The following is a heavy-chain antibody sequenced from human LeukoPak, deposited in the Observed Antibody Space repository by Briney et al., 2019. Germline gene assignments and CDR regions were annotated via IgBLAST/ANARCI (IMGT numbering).Heavy chain of an antibody. CDR3: ARDYPFITGTAYEY. CDR1: GYNFTSHY. Sequence: ASVKVSCKASGYNFTSHYMGWVRQAPGQGLEWMGLIDPSGGITIYAQKFQGRVSMTRDTPTTTVSMELSSLRSEDTAVYYCARDYPFITGTAYEYWGQGTLVTVSS. CDR2: IDPSGGIT. V-gene: IGHV1-46*01. J-gene: IGHJ4*02. D-gene: IGHD1-20*01.